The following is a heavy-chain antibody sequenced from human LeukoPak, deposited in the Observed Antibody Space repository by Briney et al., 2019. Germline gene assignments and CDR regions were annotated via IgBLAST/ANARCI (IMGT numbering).Heavy chain of an antibody. J-gene: IGHJ4*02. D-gene: IGHD4-17*01. CDR2: INHSGST. CDR3: ARGWRATTVTTPYYFDY. V-gene: IGHV4-34*01. Sequence: SETLSLTCAVYGGSFSVYYWSWIRQPPGKGLEWIGEINHSGSTNYNPSLKSRVTISVDTSKNQFSLKLSSVTAADTAVYYCARGWRATTVTTPYYFDYWGQGTLVTVSS. CDR1: GGSFSVYY.